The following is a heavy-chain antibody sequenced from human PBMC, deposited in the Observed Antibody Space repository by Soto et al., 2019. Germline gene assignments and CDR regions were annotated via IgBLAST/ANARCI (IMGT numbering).Heavy chain of an antibody. V-gene: IGHV1-46*03. J-gene: IGHJ6*03. CDR2: INPSGGST. D-gene: IGHD3-10*01. CDR3: ASSEYYYGLTPNYYMDV. Sequence: GASVKVSCKASGYTFTSYYMHWVRQAPGQGLEWMGIINPSGGSTSYAQKFQGRVTMTRDTSTSTVYMELSSLRSEDTAVYYCASSEYYYGLTPNYYMDVWGKGTTVTVSS. CDR1: GYTFTSYY.